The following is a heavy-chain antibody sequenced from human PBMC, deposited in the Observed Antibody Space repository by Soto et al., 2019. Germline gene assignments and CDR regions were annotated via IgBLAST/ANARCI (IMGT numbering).Heavy chain of an antibody. Sequence: SVKVSCKASGGTFSSYAISWVRQAPGQGLEWMGGIIPIFGTANYAQKFQGRVTMTEDESTDTAYMELSSLRSEDTAVYYCATDGSIWAMGAWGQGTLVTVSS. D-gene: IGHD5-18*01. CDR2: IIPIFGTA. V-gene: IGHV1-69*13. CDR1: GGTFSSYA. J-gene: IGHJ5*02. CDR3: ATDGSIWAMGA.